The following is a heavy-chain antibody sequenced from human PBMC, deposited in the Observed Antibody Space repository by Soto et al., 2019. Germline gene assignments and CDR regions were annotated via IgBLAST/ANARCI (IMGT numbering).Heavy chain of an antibody. CDR3: ARQITGTTLDWFDS. J-gene: IGHJ5*01. CDR2: IIPIFGTA. D-gene: IGHD1-7*01. V-gene: IGHV1-69*13. CDR1: GGTFSSYA. Sequence: SVKVSCKASGGTFSSYAISWVRQAPGQGLEWMGGIIPIFGTANYAQRFQGRVTITADESTSTAYMELSSLRSEDTAVYYCARQITGTTLDWFDSWGQGTLVTVSS.